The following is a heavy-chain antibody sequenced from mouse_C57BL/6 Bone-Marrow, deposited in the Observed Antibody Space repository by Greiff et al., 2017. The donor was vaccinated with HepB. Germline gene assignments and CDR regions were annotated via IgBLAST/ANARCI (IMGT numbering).Heavy chain of an antibody. V-gene: IGHV1-5*01. D-gene: IGHD1-1*01. CDR2: IYPGNSDT. Sequence: VQLQQSGTVLARPGASVKMSCKTSGYTFTSYWMHWVKQRPGQGLEWIGAIYPGNSDTSYNQKFKGKAKLTAVTSASTAYMELSSLTNEDSAVYYCSPHTTVVARTYWGQGTTLTVSS. J-gene: IGHJ2*01. CDR3: SPHTTVVARTY. CDR1: GYTFTSYW.